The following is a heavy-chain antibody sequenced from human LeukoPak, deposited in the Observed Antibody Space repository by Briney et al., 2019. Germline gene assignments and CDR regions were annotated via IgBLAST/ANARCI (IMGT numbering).Heavy chain of an antibody. CDR2: IYWDDDK. V-gene: IGHV2-5*02. D-gene: IGHD3-10*01. Sequence: SGPTLVKPTQTLTLTCTSSGFTLSTSTAVGVGWIRQPPGKALEWLAVIYWDDDKRYSPSLKSRLTITKDTSKNQVVLTMTNMDPMDTATYYCAHTFYPSGRYFDYWGQGALVTVSS. J-gene: IGHJ4*02. CDR1: GFTLSTSTAVG. CDR3: AHTFYPSGRYFDY.